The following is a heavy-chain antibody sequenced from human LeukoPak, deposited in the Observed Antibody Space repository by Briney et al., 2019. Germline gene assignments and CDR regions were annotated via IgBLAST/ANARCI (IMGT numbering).Heavy chain of an antibody. CDR2: TYGSGSN. CDR3: ARVRSYCAGTNCSPYYFDS. CDR1: GYPLSIGYS. J-gene: IGHJ4*02. V-gene: IGHV4-38-2*01. Sequence: SETLSLPGAFSGYPLSIGYSWAWIRKPPGKGLEGFGTTYGSGSNYYNPSLKSRVTISVDTSKNHFSLSLSSVTAADTAVYYSARVRSYCAGTNCSPYYFDSWDQGTLVTVSS. D-gene: IGHD2-21*01.